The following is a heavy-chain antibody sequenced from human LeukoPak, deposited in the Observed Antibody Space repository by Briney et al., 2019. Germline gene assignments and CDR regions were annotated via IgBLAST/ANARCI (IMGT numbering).Heavy chain of an antibody. D-gene: IGHD3-16*01. J-gene: IGHJ6*03. CDR3: ARETSQKGAHYMDV. CDR1: GGSISSYY. V-gene: IGHV4-59*01. CDR2: IYYSGYT. Sequence: ASETLSLTCTVSGGSISSYYWSWIRQPPGKGLKWIGNIYYSGYTTYSPSLRSRVTISVDTSKNQFSLKLSSVTAADTAVYYCARETSQKGAHYMDVWGKGTTITISS.